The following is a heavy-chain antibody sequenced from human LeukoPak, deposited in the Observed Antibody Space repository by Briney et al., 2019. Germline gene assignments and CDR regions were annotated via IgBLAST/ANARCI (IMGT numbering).Heavy chain of an antibody. CDR1: GLTFSSYG. J-gene: IGHJ4*02. CDR2: IWYDGSNK. CDR3: AKDDGYNSFYFDY. D-gene: IGHD5-24*01. Sequence: GGSLRLSCAASGLTFSSYGMHWVRQAPGKGLEWVAVIWYDGSNKYYADSVKGRFTISRDNSKNTLYLQMNSLRAEDTAVYYCAKDDGYNSFYFDYWGQGTLVTVSS. V-gene: IGHV3-33*06.